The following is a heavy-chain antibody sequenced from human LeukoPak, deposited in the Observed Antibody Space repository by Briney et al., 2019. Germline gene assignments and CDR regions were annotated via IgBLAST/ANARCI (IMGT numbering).Heavy chain of an antibody. Sequence: GGSLRLSCAASGFTVSSNYMSWVRQAPGKGLEWVSVIYSGGSTYYADSVKGRFTISRDNSKNTLYLQMNSLRAEDTAVYYCARENQNSRRAFDIWGQGTMVTVSS. CDR2: IYSGGST. J-gene: IGHJ3*02. D-gene: IGHD6-13*01. V-gene: IGHV3-66*02. CDR3: ARENQNSRRAFDI. CDR1: GFTVSSNY.